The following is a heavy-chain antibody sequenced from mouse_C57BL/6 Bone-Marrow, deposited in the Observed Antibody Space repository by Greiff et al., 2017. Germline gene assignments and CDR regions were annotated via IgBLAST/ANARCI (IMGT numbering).Heavy chain of an antibody. V-gene: IGHV1-62-2*01. CDR1: GYTFTEYT. Sequence: QVQLQQSGAELVKPGASVKLSCQASGYTFTEYTIHWVTQRSGQGLEWIGWFYPGSGSIKYNEKFKDKATLTADKSSSTVYMELSRLTSEDSAVYFWARHEEGLRLRGYAMDYWGQGTSVTVSS. CDR2: FYPGSGSI. J-gene: IGHJ4*01. D-gene: IGHD3-2*02. CDR3: ARHEEGLRLRGYAMDY.